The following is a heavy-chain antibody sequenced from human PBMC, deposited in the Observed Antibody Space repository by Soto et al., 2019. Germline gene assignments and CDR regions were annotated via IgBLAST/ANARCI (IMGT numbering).Heavy chain of an antibody. CDR3: ARDIRLLWFGESRNYVMDV. CDR2: ISTYNGDT. J-gene: IGHJ6*02. Sequence: CEACSERFESSGLRWPLQEKRQGLEWMGWISTYNGDTNDAPKFQDRVTMTSDTSTSTVYMELRSLRSDDTAVYYCARDIRLLWFGESRNYVMDVRGQGTTVTVSS. D-gene: IGHD3-10*01. V-gene: IGHV1-18*01. CDR1: SERFESSG.